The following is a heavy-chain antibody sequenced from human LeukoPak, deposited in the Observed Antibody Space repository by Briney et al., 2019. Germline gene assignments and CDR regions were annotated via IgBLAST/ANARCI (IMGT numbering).Heavy chain of an antibody. J-gene: IGHJ4*02. D-gene: IGHD6-19*01. CDR1: GFTFSSNG. CDR3: AKDRGIAVAGIYDY. Sequence: PGRSLRLSCAASGFTFSSNGMHWVRQAPGKGLEWVAVIWYDGSNKYYADSVKGRFTISRDNSKNTLYLQMNSLRAEDTAVYYCAKDRGIAVAGIYDYWGQGTLVTVSS. CDR2: IWYDGSNK. V-gene: IGHV3-33*06.